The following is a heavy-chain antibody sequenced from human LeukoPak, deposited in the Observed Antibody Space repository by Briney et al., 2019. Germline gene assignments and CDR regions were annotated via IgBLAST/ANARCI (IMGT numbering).Heavy chain of an antibody. D-gene: IGHD3-16*01. Sequence: ETLSLTCTVSGGSISSSSYYWGWIRQPPGKGLEWVANIKQDGSEDYYVDSVKGRFTISRDNARNSLFLHMNSLRADDTAVYYCARDLGEHVDYFDQWGQGTLVTVSS. CDR2: IKQDGSED. CDR1: GGSISSSSYY. V-gene: IGHV3-7*01. J-gene: IGHJ4*02. CDR3: ARDLGEHVDYFDQ.